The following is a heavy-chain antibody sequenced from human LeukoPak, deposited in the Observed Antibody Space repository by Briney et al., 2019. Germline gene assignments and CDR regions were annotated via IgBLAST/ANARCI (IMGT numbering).Heavy chain of an antibody. V-gene: IGHV1-2*06. D-gene: IGHD3-22*01. Sequence: ASVKVSCKASGYTFTGYYMHWVRQAPGQGLEWMGRINPNSGGANYAQKFQGRVTMTRDTSISTAYMELSRLRSVDTAVYYCAGEDNSSGYRPFDIWGQGTMVTVPS. CDR1: GYTFTGYY. J-gene: IGHJ3*02. CDR2: INPNSGGA. CDR3: AGEDNSSGYRPFDI.